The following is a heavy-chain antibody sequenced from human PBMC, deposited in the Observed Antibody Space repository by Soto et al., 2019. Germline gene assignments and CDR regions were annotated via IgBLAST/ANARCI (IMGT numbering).Heavy chain of an antibody. CDR2: ISAYNGNT. J-gene: IGHJ4*02. Sequence: ASVKVSCKASGGTFSSYAISWVRQAPGQGLEWMGWISAYNGNTNYAQKPQGRVTMTTDTSTSTAYMELRSLRSDDTAVYYCARLPNWELDYWGQGTLVTVSS. D-gene: IGHD7-27*01. CDR3: ARLPNWELDY. CDR1: GGTFSSYA. V-gene: IGHV1-18*01.